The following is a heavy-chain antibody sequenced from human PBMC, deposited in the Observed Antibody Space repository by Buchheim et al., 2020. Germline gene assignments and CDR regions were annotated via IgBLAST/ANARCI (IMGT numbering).Heavy chain of an antibody. Sequence: QVQLQQWGAGLLKPSETLSLTCAVYGGSFSGYYWSWIRQPPGKGLEWIGEINHSGSTNYNPSLKSRGTISVDTSKNQFSLKLSSVTAADTAVYYCARRYDFWSGYSRYNWFDPWGQGTL. V-gene: IGHV4-34*01. CDR3: ARRYDFWSGYSRYNWFDP. CDR2: INHSGST. J-gene: IGHJ5*02. CDR1: GGSFSGYY. D-gene: IGHD3-3*01.